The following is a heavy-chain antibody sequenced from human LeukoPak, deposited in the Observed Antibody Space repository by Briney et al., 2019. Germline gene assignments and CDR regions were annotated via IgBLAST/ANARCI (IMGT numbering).Heavy chain of an antibody. CDR2: IIPILGIA. V-gene: IGHV1-69*04. Sequence: SVKVPCKASGGTFSSYAISWVRQAPGQGLEWMGRIIPILGIANYAQKFQGRVTITADKSTSTAYMELSSLRSEDTAVYYCARDRIGYSYGLGSYYFDYWGQGTLVTVSS. D-gene: IGHD5-18*01. J-gene: IGHJ4*02. CDR3: ARDRIGYSYGLGSYYFDY. CDR1: GGTFSSYA.